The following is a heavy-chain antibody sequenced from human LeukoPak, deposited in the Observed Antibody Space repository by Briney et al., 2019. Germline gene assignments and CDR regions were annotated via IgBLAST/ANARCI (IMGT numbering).Heavy chain of an antibody. CDR2: IKQDGSEK. CDR3: ARDSVGYDYVWGSYHL. CDR1: GFTFSSYW. D-gene: IGHD3-16*02. Sequence: GGSLRLSCAASGFTFSSYWMSWVRQAPGKGLEWVANIKQDGSEKYYVDSVKGRFTISRDNAKNSLYLQMNSLRAEDTAVYYCARDSVGYDYVWGSYHLWGQGTLVTVSS. V-gene: IGHV3-7*01. J-gene: IGHJ5*02.